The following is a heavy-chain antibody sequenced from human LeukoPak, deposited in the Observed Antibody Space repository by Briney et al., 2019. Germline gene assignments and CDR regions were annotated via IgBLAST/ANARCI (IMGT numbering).Heavy chain of an antibody. CDR1: GFTFSTYA. CDR3: ARDPMADFDY. J-gene: IGHJ4*02. Sequence: PGGSLRLSCAAFGFTFSTYAFYWVRQAPGTGLEWVAVISSDGKNKIYADSVKGRFTISRDNSRNTLFLQMNSLTTEDTAVYYCARDPMADFDYWGQGTLVTVSS. V-gene: IGHV3-30*04. D-gene: IGHD2-8*01. CDR2: ISSDGKNK.